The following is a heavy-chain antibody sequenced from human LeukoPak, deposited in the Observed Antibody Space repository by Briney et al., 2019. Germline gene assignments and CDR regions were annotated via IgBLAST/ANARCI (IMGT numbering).Heavy chain of an antibody. V-gene: IGHV4-34*01. Sequence: SETLSLTCAVYGGSFSGYYWSWIRQPPGKGLEWIGEINHSGSTYYNPSLKSRVTISVDTSKNQFSLNLTSVTAADTAVYYCPRDSNYFSYMDVWGKGTTVTVSS. J-gene: IGHJ6*03. CDR1: GGSFSGYY. CDR2: INHSGST. CDR3: PRDSNYFSYMDV.